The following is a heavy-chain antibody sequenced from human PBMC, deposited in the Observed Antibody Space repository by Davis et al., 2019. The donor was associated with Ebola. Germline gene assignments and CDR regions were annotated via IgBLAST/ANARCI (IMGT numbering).Heavy chain of an antibody. CDR3: ARDFWASGGV. J-gene: IGHJ4*02. Sequence: GESLKISCAVSGFSVSNNGMHWVRQAPGKGLEWVTFIWYDGINKNYADSVKGRFTISRDNFNNMLFLEMNSLRVDDTAMYYCARDFWASGGVWGQGTLVTVSS. D-gene: IGHD2-8*02. CDR2: IWYDGINK. V-gene: IGHV3-30*02. CDR1: GFSVSNNG.